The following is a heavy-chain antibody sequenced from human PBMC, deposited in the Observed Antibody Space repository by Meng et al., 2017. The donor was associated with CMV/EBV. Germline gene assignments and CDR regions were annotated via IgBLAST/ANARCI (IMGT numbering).Heavy chain of an antibody. D-gene: IGHD1-26*01. Sequence: GESLKISCAASGFTFSDYYMSWIRQAPGKGLEWVSYISSSGSTIYYADSVKGRFTISRDNAKNSLYLQMNSLRAEDTAVYYCSRDLTGSYSAWGQGTLVTVSS. J-gene: IGHJ4*02. CDR3: SRDLTGSYSA. V-gene: IGHV3-11*01. CDR1: GFTFSDYY. CDR2: ISSSGSTI.